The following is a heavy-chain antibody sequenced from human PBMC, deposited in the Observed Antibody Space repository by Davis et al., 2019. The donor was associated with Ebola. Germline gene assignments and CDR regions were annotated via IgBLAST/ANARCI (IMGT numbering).Heavy chain of an antibody. CDR3: ARGGGDDYSNNGWYYFDH. CDR2: IYSGGFK. Sequence: GESLKISCAVSDFNVRSNYMSWVRQAPGKGLEWVSVIYSGGFKNYADSVKGRFTISRDSSKNTLFLQMNNLRAEDTAVYYCARGGGDDYSNNGWYYFDHWGQGTLVTVSS. D-gene: IGHD4-11*01. V-gene: IGHV3-66*01. CDR1: DFNVRSNY. J-gene: IGHJ4*02.